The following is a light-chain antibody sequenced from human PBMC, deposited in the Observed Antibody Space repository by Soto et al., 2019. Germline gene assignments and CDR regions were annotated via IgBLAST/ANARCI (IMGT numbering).Light chain of an antibody. CDR2: EVA. CDR1: SSDVGGYNH. CDR3: TSYTVRKSWV. Sequence: QSALTQPASVTGSPCQSITISCTGTSSDVGGYNHVSWYQQYPGTAPKLILYEVANRPSGVSDRFSGSKSGNTASLTISGLQPEDEADYYCTSYTVRKSWVFGGGTKLTVL. J-gene: IGLJ3*02. V-gene: IGLV2-14*01.